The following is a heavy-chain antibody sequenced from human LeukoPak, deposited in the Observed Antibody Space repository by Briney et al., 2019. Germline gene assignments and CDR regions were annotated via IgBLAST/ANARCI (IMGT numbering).Heavy chain of an antibody. CDR3: ARDRDSSSWYNWFDP. D-gene: IGHD6-13*01. CDR2: IWCDGSNK. V-gene: IGHV3-33*01. J-gene: IGHJ5*02. Sequence: GRSLRLSCAASGFTFSSYGMHWVRQAPGKGLEWVAVIWCDGSNKYYADSVKGRFTISRDNSKNTLYLQMNSLRAEDTAVYYCARDRDSSSWYNWFDPWGQGTLVTVSS. CDR1: GFTFSSYG.